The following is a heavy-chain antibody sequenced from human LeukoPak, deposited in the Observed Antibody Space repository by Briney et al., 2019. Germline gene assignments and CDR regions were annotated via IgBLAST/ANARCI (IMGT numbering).Heavy chain of an antibody. J-gene: IGHJ4*02. Sequence: GASVKVSCKASGYTFTSYDINWVRQATGQGLEWMGWMNPNSGNTGYAQKFQGRVTITTDESTSTAYMELSSLRSEDTAVYYCARGEVEMATITYLDYWGQGTLVTVSS. CDR2: MNPNSGNT. D-gene: IGHD5-24*01. CDR1: GYTFTSYD. CDR3: ARGEVEMATITYLDY. V-gene: IGHV1-8*01.